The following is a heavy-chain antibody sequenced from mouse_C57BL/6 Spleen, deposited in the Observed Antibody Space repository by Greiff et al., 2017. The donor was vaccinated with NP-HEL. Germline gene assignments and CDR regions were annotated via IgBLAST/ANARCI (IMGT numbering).Heavy chain of an antibody. D-gene: IGHD1-1*01. J-gene: IGHJ4*01. Sequence: QVQLKQSGPELVKPGASVKISCKASGYAFSSSWMNWVKQRPGKGLEWIGRIYPGDGDTNYNGKFKGKATLTADKSSSTAYMQLSSLTSEDSAVYFCARLSYYGGDYWGQGTSVTVSS. CDR3: ARLSYYGGDY. CDR1: GYAFSSSW. CDR2: IYPGDGDT. V-gene: IGHV1-82*01.